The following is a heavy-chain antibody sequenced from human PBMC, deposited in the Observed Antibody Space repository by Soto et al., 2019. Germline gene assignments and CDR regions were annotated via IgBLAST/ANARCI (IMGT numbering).Heavy chain of an antibody. CDR3: ARGGYYDSSGSRNYHYYGMDA. Sequence: QVQLVQSGTEVKKPGASVKVSCKASGYTFNSYGISWVRQAPGQGLEWMGWIRPYDDNTNYTQNLQGRVTMTTDTSTRTAYMELRSLRSDDTAVYYCARGGYYDSSGSRNYHYYGMDAWGQGTTVTVS. CDR1: GYTFNSYG. J-gene: IGHJ6*02. V-gene: IGHV1-18*01. D-gene: IGHD3-22*01. CDR2: IRPYDDNT.